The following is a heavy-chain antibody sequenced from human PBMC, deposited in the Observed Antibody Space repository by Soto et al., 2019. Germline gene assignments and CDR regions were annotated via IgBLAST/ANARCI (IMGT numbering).Heavy chain of an antibody. D-gene: IGHD3-3*01. CDR1: GGSISSSSYY. Sequence: PSETLSLTCTVSGGSISSSSYYWGWIRQPPGKGLEWIGSIYYSGSTYYNPSLKSRVTISVDTSKNQFSLKLSSVTAADTAVYYCASNVLGSRFLEWFFLDWFDPWGQGTLVTVSS. V-gene: IGHV4-39*01. CDR3: ASNVLGSRFLEWFFLDWFDP. J-gene: IGHJ5*02. CDR2: IYYSGST.